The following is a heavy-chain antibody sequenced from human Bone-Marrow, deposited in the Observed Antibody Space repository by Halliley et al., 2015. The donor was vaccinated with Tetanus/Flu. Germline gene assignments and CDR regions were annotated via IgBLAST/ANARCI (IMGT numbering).Heavy chain of an antibody. CDR3: AQTGWYSIEY. Sequence: KGLESIGNMFYGGQTHYNPPLKSRVTISEGTSKRKFSLKLSSVTAADTAVYYCAQTGWYSIEYWGQGTLVTVSS. V-gene: IGHV4-59*01. D-gene: IGHD6-19*01. CDR2: MFYGGQT. J-gene: IGHJ4*02.